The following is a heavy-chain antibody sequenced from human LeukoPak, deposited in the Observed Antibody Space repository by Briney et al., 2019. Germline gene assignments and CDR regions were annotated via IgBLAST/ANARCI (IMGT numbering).Heavy chain of an antibody. Sequence: GGSLRLSCAASGFTFNTYGMHWVRQAPGKGLEWVAVISYDGSNKYYADSVKGRFTISRDNSKNTLYLQMNSLRAEDTAVYYCARDGHYDILTGYFQDWGQGTLVTVSS. CDR1: GFTFNTYG. CDR3: ARDGHYDILTGYFQD. V-gene: IGHV3-30*12. J-gene: IGHJ1*01. CDR2: ISYDGSNK. D-gene: IGHD3-9*01.